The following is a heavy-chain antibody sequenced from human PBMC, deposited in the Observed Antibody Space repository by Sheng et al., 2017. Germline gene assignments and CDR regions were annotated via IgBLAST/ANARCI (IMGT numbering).Heavy chain of an antibody. CDR2: INPGGSTI. V-gene: IGHV3-7*05. Sequence: EVQLVESGGGLVQPGGSLRLSCTVSGFTFANYWMSWVRQAPGKGLEWVASINPGGSTIYYLDSLRGRFTISRDDAQNSLYLQMNNLRAEDAAVYYCARLSGSSTIYDFWGQGTLVTVSS. D-gene: IGHD1-26*01. J-gene: IGHJ4*02. CDR1: GFTFANYW. CDR3: ARLSGSSTIYDF.